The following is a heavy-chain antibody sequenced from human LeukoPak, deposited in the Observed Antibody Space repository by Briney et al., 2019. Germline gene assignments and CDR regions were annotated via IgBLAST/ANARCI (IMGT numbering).Heavy chain of an antibody. J-gene: IGHJ4*02. CDR2: IWYDGSNK. D-gene: IGHD2-15*01. CDR1: GFTFSSYG. CDR3: ARDLRYCSGRSCGWFDY. Sequence: PGGSLRLSCAASGFTFSSYGVHWVRQAPGKGLEGVAVIWYDGSNKYYADSVKVRFTISRDSSKNTLYLQMNSLRAEDTAVYYCARDLRYCSGRSCGWFDYWGQGTLVTVSS. V-gene: IGHV3-33*01.